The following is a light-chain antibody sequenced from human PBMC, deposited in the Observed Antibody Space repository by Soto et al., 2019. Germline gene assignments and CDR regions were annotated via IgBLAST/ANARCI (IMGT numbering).Light chain of an antibody. J-gene: IGLJ2*01. V-gene: IGLV2-14*01. CDR2: DVS. CDR1: SSDVGGYNY. Sequence: QAVVTQPASVSGSPGQSITISCTGTSSDVGGYNYVSWYQQHPGKAPKLMIYDVSNRPSGVSNRFSDSKSGNTASLTISGLQAEDEADYYCSSYTSSSTLVVFGGGTKVTVL. CDR3: SSYTSSSTLVV.